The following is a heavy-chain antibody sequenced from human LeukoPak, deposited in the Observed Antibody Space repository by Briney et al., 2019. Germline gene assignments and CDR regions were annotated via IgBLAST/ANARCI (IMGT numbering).Heavy chain of an antibody. V-gene: IGHV4-59*01. CDR1: GGSISSFY. D-gene: IGHD5-12*01. J-gene: IGHJ4*02. CDR3: ASGGYSGYAFDY. Sequence: KPSETLFLTCTVSGGSISSFYWSWIRQPPGKGLQWIGYIYYSGITRYNPSLKSRVTISVDTSKNQFSLKLSSVTAADTAVYYCASGGYSGYAFDYWGQGILVTVSS. CDR2: IYYSGIT.